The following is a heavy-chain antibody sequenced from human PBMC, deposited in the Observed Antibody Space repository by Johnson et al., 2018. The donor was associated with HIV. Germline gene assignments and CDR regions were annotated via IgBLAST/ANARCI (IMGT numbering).Heavy chain of an antibody. Sequence: QVQLVESGGGVVQTGGSLRLSCAASGFTFSSYAMHWVRQAPGKGLEWVAVISYDGSNKYYADSVKGRFTISRDNSKNTLSLQMNSPRVDDTAIYYCARVRAGRENAFDIWGQGTMVTVSS. CDR2: ISYDGSNK. V-gene: IGHV3-30*04. D-gene: IGHD1-26*01. J-gene: IGHJ3*02. CDR1: GFTFSSYA. CDR3: ARVRAGRENAFDI.